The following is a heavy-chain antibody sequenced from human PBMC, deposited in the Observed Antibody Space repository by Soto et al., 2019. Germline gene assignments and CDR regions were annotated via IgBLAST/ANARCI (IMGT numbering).Heavy chain of an antibody. Sequence: GGSLRLSCAASGFTFSSYAMHWVRQAPGKGLEWVAVISYDGSNKYYADSVKGRFTISRDNSKNTLYLQMNSLRAEDTAVYYCARDVGGQWPPNNYYYYGMDVWGQGTTVTVSS. D-gene: IGHD6-19*01. CDR3: ARDVGGQWPPNNYYYYGMDV. J-gene: IGHJ6*02. CDR2: ISYDGSNK. V-gene: IGHV3-30-3*01. CDR1: GFTFSSYA.